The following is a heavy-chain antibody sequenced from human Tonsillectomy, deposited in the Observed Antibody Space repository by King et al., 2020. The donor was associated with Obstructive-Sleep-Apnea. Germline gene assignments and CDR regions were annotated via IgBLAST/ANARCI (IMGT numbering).Heavy chain of an antibody. CDR2: IYYSGST. V-gene: IGHV4-31*03. Sequence: QLQESGPGLVKPSQTLSLTCTVSGGSISSGGYYWSWIRQHPGKGLEWIGYIYYSGSTYYNPSLMSRVTISVDTSKNQFSLKLSSVTAADTAVYYCARGAYYYDSNGYYHGGYYFDYWGQGTLVTVSS. CDR1: GGSISSGGYY. CDR3: ARGAYYYDSNGYYHGGYYFDY. J-gene: IGHJ4*02. D-gene: IGHD3-22*01.